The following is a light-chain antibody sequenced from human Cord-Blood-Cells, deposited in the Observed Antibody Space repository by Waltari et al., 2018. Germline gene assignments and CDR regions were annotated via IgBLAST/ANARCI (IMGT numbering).Light chain of an antibody. CDR1: SSAVGGYNY. V-gene: IGLV2-14*03. CDR2: DVS. CDR3: SSYTSSSTLV. Sequence: QSALTQPASVSGSPGQSLTISCTGTSSAVGGYNYVSWYQQHPGKAPQLIIYDVSNRPSGVSNRLPGSKSGNTAFLTISVLQAEDEADYYCSSYTSSSTLVFGGGTKLTVL. J-gene: IGLJ3*02.